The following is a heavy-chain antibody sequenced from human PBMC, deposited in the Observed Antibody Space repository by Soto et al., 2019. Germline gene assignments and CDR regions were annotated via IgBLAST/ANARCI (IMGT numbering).Heavy chain of an antibody. J-gene: IGHJ4*02. CDR3: AKDRGGYGYSHDY. CDR2: ISGSGGST. D-gene: IGHD5-18*01. CDR1: GFTFSSYA. Sequence: EVQLLESGGGLVQPGGSLRLSCAASGFTFSSYAMSWVRQAPGKGLEWVSAISGSGGSTYYADSVKGRFTISRDDSKNTLYLQMNSLRAEDTAVYYCAKDRGGYGYSHDYWGQGTLVTVSS. V-gene: IGHV3-23*01.